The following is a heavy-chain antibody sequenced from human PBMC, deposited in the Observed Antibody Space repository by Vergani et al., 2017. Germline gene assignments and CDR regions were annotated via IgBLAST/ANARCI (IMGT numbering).Heavy chain of an antibody. CDR2: IYHSGST. Sequence: QLQLQESGSGLVKPSQTLSLTCAVSGGSISSGCYSWSWIRQPPGKGLEWIGYIYHSGSTYYNPSLKSRVTISVDRSKNQFSLKLSSVTAADTAVYYCARAYGSGSYPYYYYMDVWGKGTTVTVSS. V-gene: IGHV4-30-2*01. CDR1: GGSISSGCYS. J-gene: IGHJ6*03. D-gene: IGHD3-10*01. CDR3: ARAYGSGSYPYYYYMDV.